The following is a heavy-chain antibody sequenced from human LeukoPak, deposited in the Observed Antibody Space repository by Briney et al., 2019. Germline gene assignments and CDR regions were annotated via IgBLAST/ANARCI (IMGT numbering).Heavy chain of an antibody. CDR1: GFTFDDYA. D-gene: IGHD6-6*01. CDR2: IRWNRCSI. Sequence: GGSLRLSCAASGFTFDDYAMHWVRQAPGKGVEWVSGIRWNRCSIGYEDYVKGRITISRDNAKNSLHRQMNSLRAEDMALYYCAKDSHSSSSCMDVWGKGTTVTVSS. CDR3: AKDSHSSSSCMDV. V-gene: IGHV3-9*03. J-gene: IGHJ6*03.